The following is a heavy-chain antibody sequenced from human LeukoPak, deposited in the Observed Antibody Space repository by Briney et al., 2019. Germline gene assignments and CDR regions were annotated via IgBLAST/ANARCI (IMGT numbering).Heavy chain of an antibody. Sequence: GGSLRLSCAASGFPFSSYEMNWVRQAPAKGLEWVSYISSSGSTIYYADSLKRRFTISRDNAKNSLYLQMNSLRGEDTAVYYCARAYYDFWSGYFFHYMDVSGKGSSVTVSS. V-gene: IGHV3-48*03. CDR1: GFPFSSYE. D-gene: IGHD3-3*01. CDR3: ARAYYDFWSGYFFHYMDV. J-gene: IGHJ6*03. CDR2: ISSSGSTI.